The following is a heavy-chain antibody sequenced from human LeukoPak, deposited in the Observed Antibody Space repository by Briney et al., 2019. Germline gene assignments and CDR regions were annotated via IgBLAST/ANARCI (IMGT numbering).Heavy chain of an antibody. J-gene: IGHJ4*02. CDR3: ARGKPAAGTFDY. Sequence: GGSLRLSCAASGFTFSSYAMNWVRQAPGKGLEWVSTINGSGGTTYYADSVKGRFTISRDNSKNTLYLQINSLRAEDTALYYCARGKPAAGTFDYWGQGTLVTVSS. V-gene: IGHV3-23*01. CDR1: GFTFSSYA. D-gene: IGHD6-13*01. CDR2: INGSGGTT.